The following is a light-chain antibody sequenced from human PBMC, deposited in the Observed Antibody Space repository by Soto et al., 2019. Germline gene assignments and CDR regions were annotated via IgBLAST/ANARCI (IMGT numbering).Light chain of an antibody. J-gene: IGLJ1*01. CDR1: SSDVGAYNY. CDR2: DVS. V-gene: IGLV2-14*01. Sequence: QSVLTQPASVSGSPGQSIAISCTGTSSDVGAYNYVSWYQQPPGTGPKLMIYDVSNRPSGISDRFSGSKSGNTASLPISGLQTEDEADYYCKSYTTSGTYVFGTGTKLTVL. CDR3: KSYTTSGTYV.